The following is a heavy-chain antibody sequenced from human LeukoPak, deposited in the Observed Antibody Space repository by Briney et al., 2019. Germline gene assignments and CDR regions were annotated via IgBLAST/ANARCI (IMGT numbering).Heavy chain of an antibody. Sequence: GASVKVSCKASGGTFISYAISWVRQAPGQGLEWMGGIIPIFGTANYAQKFQGRVTITADESTSTAYMELSSLRSEDTAVYYCARDYMVRGVMPPSYYYYGMDVWGQGTTVTVSS. CDR1: GGTFISYA. CDR3: ARDYMVRGVMPPSYYYYGMDV. D-gene: IGHD3-10*01. J-gene: IGHJ6*02. V-gene: IGHV1-69*13. CDR2: IIPIFGTA.